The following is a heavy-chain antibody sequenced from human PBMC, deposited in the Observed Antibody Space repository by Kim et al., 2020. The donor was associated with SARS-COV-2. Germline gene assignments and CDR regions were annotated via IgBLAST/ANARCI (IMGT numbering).Heavy chain of an antibody. CDR1: GFTFSNAW. D-gene: IGHD6-19*01. Sequence: GGSLRLSCAASGFTFSNAWMSWVRQAPGKGLEWVGRIKSKTDGGTTDYAAPVKGRFTISRDDSKNTLYLQMNSLKTEDTAVYYCTTDLQWLDNDAFDIWGQGTMVTVSS. CDR3: TTDLQWLDNDAFDI. V-gene: IGHV3-15*01. J-gene: IGHJ3*02. CDR2: IKSKTDGGTT.